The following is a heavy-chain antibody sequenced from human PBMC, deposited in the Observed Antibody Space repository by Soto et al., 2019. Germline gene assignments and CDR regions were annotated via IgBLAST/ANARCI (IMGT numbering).Heavy chain of an antibody. Sequence: VGSLRLSCAASGFTFSSYAMSWVRQAPGKGLEWVSAISGSGDDTYYADSVKGRFTISRDNYKNTLYLQMNSLRAEDTAVYYCAKDRAGNLYFDYWGQGTLVTVSS. CDR1: GFTFSSYA. CDR2: ISGSGDDT. J-gene: IGHJ4*02. CDR3: AKDRAGNLYFDY. V-gene: IGHV3-23*01.